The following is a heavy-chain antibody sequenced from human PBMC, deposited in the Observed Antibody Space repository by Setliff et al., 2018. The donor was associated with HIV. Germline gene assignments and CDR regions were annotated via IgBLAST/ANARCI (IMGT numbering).Heavy chain of an antibody. D-gene: IGHD1-7*01. Sequence: PGGSLRLSCAASGFTFSTYEMNWVRQAPGKGLEWVSYITSSGSTIYYADSVKGRFTISRDNSKNSLYLQMNSLRTEDTAVYYCAADPQTGTTSYDAFDIWGQGTVVTVSS. CDR1: GFTFSTYE. V-gene: IGHV3-48*03. CDR2: ITSSGSTI. CDR3: AADPQTGTTSYDAFDI. J-gene: IGHJ3*02.